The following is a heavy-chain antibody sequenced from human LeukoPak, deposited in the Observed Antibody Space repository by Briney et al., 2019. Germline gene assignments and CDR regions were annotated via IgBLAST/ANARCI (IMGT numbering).Heavy chain of an antibody. J-gene: IGHJ4*02. Sequence: GGSLRLSCAASGFSVSNNYMSWVRQAPGKRLEWVSYISGTTSTIYYADSVRGRFTISRDNARNSLYLQMNSLRAEDTAVYYCARVKDVVTPFYWGQGTLVTVSS. CDR1: GFSVSNNY. CDR2: ISGTTSTI. D-gene: IGHD4-23*01. V-gene: IGHV3-11*01. CDR3: ARVKDVVTPFY.